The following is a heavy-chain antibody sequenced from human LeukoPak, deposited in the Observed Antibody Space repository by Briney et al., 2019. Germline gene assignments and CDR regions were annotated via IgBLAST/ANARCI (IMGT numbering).Heavy chain of an antibody. D-gene: IGHD6-19*01. J-gene: IGHJ4*02. CDR3: AKSRSGWIDY. Sequence: SGGSLRLSCAASGFTFSSYEMNWVRQAPGKGLEWVSYISSSGSTIYYADSVKGRFTISRDNSKNTLYLQMNSLRAEDTAVYYCAKSRSGWIDYWGQGTLVTVSS. CDR2: ISSSGSTI. CDR1: GFTFSSYE. V-gene: IGHV3-48*03.